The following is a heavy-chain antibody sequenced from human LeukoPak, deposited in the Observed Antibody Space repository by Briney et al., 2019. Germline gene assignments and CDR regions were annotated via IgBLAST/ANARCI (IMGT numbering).Heavy chain of an antibody. J-gene: IGHJ4*02. Sequence: PGGSLRLSCAASGFTFSDYSMNWVCQAPGKGLEWVSYLSRSSSTIYYAGSVKGRFTISRDNAKNSLFLQMNSLRDEDTAVYYCARVRIAVAGGGYYFDYWGQGTLVTVSS. D-gene: IGHD6-19*01. CDR3: ARVRIAVAGGGYYFDY. CDR1: GFTFSDYS. CDR2: LSRSSSTI. V-gene: IGHV3-48*02.